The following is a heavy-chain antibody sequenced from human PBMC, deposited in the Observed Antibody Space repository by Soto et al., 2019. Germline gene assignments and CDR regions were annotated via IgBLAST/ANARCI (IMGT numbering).Heavy chain of an antibody. V-gene: IGHV3-30*18. CDR3: AKDRGYYGSGSGDY. CDR2: ISYDGSNK. Sequence: GGSLRLSCAASGFTFSSYGMHWVRQAPGKGLEWVAVISYDGSNKYYADSVKGRFTISRDNSKNTLYLQMNSLRAEDTAVYYCAKDRGYYGSGSGDYWGQGTLVTVSS. J-gene: IGHJ4*02. CDR1: GFTFSSYG. D-gene: IGHD3-10*01.